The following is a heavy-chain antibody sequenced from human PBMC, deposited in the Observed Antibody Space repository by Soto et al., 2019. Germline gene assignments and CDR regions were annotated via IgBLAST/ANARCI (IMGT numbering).Heavy chain of an antibody. D-gene: IGHD1-26*01. CDR3: ARDGVGATTYFGYFDY. J-gene: IGHJ4*02. Sequence: SVKVSCKASGGTFSSYTISWVRQAPGQGLGWMGGIIPILGIANYAQKFQGRVTITADNSKNTLYLEMNSLRAEDTAVYYCARDGVGATTYFGYFDYWGQGVLVTVSS. CDR1: GGTFSSYT. CDR2: IIPILGIA. V-gene: IGHV1-69*10.